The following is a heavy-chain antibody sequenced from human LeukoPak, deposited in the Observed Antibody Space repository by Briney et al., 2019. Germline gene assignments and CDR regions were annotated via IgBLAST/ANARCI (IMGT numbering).Heavy chain of an antibody. CDR2: IYYSGST. CDR3: ARSRVDTAMVDY. V-gene: IGHV4-30-2*03. Sequence: SETLSLTCAVSGGSISSGSYSWSWIRQPPGKGLEWIGSIYYSGSTYYNPSLKSRVTISVDTSKNQFSLKLSSVTAADTAVYYCARSRVDTAMVDYWGQGTLVTVSS. J-gene: IGHJ4*02. CDR1: GGSISSGSYS. D-gene: IGHD5-18*01.